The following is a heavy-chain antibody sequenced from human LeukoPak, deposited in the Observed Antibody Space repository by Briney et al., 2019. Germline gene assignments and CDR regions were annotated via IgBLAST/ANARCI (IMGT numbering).Heavy chain of an antibody. CDR3: ASWVSMYYYYGMDV. Sequence: PSETLSLTCAVYGGPFSGYYWSWIRQPPGKGLEWIGEINHSGSTNYNPSLKSRVTISVDTSKDQFSLKLSSVTAADTAVYYCASWVSMYYYYGMDVWGQGTTVTVSS. CDR1: GGPFSGYY. J-gene: IGHJ6*02. D-gene: IGHD5/OR15-5a*01. CDR2: INHSGST. V-gene: IGHV4-34*01.